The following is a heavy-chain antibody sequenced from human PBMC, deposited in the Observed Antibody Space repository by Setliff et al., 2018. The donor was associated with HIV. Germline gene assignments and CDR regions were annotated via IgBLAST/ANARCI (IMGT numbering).Heavy chain of an antibody. J-gene: IGHJ3*02. V-gene: IGHV4-39*01. CDR2: VFYIGTT. Sequence: SETLSLTCLVSGDSIRTTNYYWGWVRQSPGKGLEWFGSVFYIGTTYYNPSLLSRLTISVDTSKNQFSMKLYSVTAADTALYCCARYSSDHDAFDIWGQGTMVTVSS. CDR1: GDSIRTTNYY. D-gene: IGHD6-19*01. CDR3: ARYSSDHDAFDI.